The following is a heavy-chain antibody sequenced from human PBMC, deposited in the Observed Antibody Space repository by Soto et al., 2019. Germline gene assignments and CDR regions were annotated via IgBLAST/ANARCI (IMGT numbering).Heavy chain of an antibody. CDR1: GLTFKNHA. J-gene: IGHJ4*02. Sequence: DVQLLTSGGGLVQPGGSLTLSCVGSGLTFKNHAMSWVRVAPGKGLEWISAISGGGGSIYYADSVKGRFTISRDNSQNTLFLHINSLRADDTAVYYCVRGSSDYRPYYFDYWGQGTLVTVST. V-gene: IGHV3-23*01. CDR2: ISGGGGSI. CDR3: VRGSSDYRPYYFDY. D-gene: IGHD3-22*01.